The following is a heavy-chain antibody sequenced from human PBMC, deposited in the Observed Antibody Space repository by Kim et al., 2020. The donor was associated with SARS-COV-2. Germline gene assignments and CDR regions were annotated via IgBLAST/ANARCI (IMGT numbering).Heavy chain of an antibody. V-gene: IGHV3-9*01. CDR1: GFTIDEHA. Sequence: GGSLRLSCAASGFTIDEHAMHWVRQAPGKGLEWVAGIMWESFRVGYADSVKGRFTISRDNAKKYLFLQMNSLRPEDTALYYCVKDITPGGADVWGQGTTVTVSS. CDR3: VKDITPGGADV. CDR2: IMWESFRV. D-gene: IGHD3-16*01. J-gene: IGHJ6*02.